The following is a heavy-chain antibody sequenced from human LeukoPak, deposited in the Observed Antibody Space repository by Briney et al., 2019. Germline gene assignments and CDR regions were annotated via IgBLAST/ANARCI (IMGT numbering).Heavy chain of an antibody. V-gene: IGHV3-30*02. CDR3: AKSRREEWEILPFDY. CDR1: GFTFSSYG. CDR2: IRYDGTNK. Sequence: GGSLRLSCAASGFTFSSYGMHWVRQAPGKGLEWVALIRYDGTNKYYVDSVKGRFTISRDNSKNTLFLQMNSLRAEDTALYFCAKSRREEWEILPFDYWGQGTLVTVSS. J-gene: IGHJ4*02. D-gene: IGHD1-26*01.